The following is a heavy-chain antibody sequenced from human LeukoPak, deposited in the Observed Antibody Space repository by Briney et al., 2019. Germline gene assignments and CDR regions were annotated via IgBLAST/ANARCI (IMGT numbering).Heavy chain of an antibody. Sequence: SETLSLTCTVSGGSISSYYWSWIRQPAGKGLEWIGRIYTSGGTNYNPSLKSRVTMSVDTSKNQFSLKLSSVTAADTAVYYCAGGDYYYGMDVWGQGTTVTVSS. J-gene: IGHJ6*02. CDR2: IYTSGGT. V-gene: IGHV4-4*07. CDR3: AGGDYYYGMDV. CDR1: GGSISSYY. D-gene: IGHD4-17*01.